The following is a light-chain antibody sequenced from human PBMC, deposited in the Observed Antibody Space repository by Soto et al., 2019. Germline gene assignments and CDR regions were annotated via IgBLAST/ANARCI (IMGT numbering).Light chain of an antibody. Sequence: DIQMTQSPSSLSASVGDRVTITCRASQSISSYLDWYQQKPGKAPKLLIYAASSLQSGVPSRFSGSGSGTDITPTISTLQPEDFATYYCQQSYSTPPTFGGGTKVESK. J-gene: IGKJ4*01. CDR3: QQSYSTPPT. V-gene: IGKV1-39*01. CDR2: AAS. CDR1: QSISSY.